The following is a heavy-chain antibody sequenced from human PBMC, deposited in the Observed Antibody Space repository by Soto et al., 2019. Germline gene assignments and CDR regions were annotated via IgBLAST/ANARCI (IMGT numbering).Heavy chain of an antibody. CDR1: GFTFSSYE. J-gene: IGHJ4*02. D-gene: IGHD3-3*01. CDR3: VSWIFAHFDH. Sequence: GGSLRLSCAASGFTFSSYEMNWVRQAPGKGLEWVSSIDQTGAYTNYAESVKGRFTISRDNSRNTLDLQMNSLRAADTALYYCVSWIFAHFDHWGQGTPVTVSS. CDR2: IDQTGAYT. V-gene: IGHV3-23*05.